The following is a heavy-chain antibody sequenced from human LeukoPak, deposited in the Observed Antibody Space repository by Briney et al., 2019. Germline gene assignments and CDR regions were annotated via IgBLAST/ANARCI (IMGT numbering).Heavy chain of an antibody. J-gene: IGHJ4*02. D-gene: IGHD4-17*01. V-gene: IGHV3-23*01. CDR1: GFTFSSYT. Sequence: PGGSLRLSCAASGFTFSSYTMNWVRQAPGKGLEWVSGISWNSGTIGYADSVKGRFTISRDNAKNTLYLQMTSLRAEDTAVYYCAKSESVTSFDYWGQGTLVTVSS. CDR2: ISWNSGTI. CDR3: AKSESVTSFDY.